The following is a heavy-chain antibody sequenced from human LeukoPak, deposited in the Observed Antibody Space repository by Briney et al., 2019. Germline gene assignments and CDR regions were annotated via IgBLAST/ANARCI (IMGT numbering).Heavy chain of an antibody. CDR1: GFTFSSYE. CDR3: ARGYSSGWAPLDY. CDR2: ISSSGSTR. J-gene: IGHJ4*02. Sequence: GGSLRLSCAASGFTFSSYEINWVRQAPGKGLEWISYISSSGSTRYYADSVKGRFTISRDNAKNSLYLQMNSLRAEDTAVYYCARGYSSGWAPLDYWGQGTLVTVSS. V-gene: IGHV3-48*03. D-gene: IGHD6-19*01.